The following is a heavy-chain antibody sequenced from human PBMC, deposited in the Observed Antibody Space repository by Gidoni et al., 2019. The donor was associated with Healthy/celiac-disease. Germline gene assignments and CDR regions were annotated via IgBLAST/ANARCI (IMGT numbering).Heavy chain of an antibody. V-gene: IGHV4-59*01. D-gene: IGHD3-22*01. J-gene: IGHJ6*02. Sequence: QVQLQESGPGLVTPSETLSLTCTASAGSLSSYSWSWIRQPPGKGLEWIGYIYYSGSTNYNPSLKSRVTISVDTSKNQFSLKLSSVTAADTAVYYCARAPWYYDSRCPWGYYYYGMDVWGQGTTVTVSS. CDR3: ARAPWYYDSRCPWGYYYYGMDV. CDR1: AGSLSSYS. CDR2: IYYSGST.